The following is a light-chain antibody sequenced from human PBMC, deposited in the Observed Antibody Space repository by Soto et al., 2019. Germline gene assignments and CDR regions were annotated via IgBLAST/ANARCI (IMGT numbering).Light chain of an antibody. CDR1: QSVSSY. V-gene: IGKV3-11*01. Sequence: VVMTQSPATLSVSPGERATLSCRASQSVSSYLAWFQQKPGQAPRLLIYDASNRATGIPARFSGSGSGTDFTLTISSLEPEDFAVYYCQQRSNWPVLTFGGGTKVDIK. CDR2: DAS. CDR3: QQRSNWPVLT. J-gene: IGKJ4*01.